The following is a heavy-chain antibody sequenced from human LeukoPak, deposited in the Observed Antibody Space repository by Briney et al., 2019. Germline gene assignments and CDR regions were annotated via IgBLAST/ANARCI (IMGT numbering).Heavy chain of an antibody. V-gene: IGHV3-21*01. Sequence: PGGSLRFSCAASGFTFSSYSMNWVRQAPGKGLEGVSSISSSSSYIYYADSVKGRFTISRDNAKNSLYLQMNSLRAEDTAVYYCARDIATEKYFDYWGQGTLVTVSS. CDR2: ISSSSSYI. CDR3: ARDIATEKYFDY. D-gene: IGHD1-26*01. CDR1: GFTFSSYS. J-gene: IGHJ4*02.